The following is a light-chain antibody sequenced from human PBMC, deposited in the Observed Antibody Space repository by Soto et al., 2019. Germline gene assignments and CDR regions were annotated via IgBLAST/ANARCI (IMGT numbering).Light chain of an antibody. Sequence: EIVLTQSPGTLSLSPGERATLSCRASQGISSNYLAWYQQKTGQAPRLLIYGASSRAIDIPDRFSGSGSGTDFTLAISRLEPEDFAVYYCQVYGSSPPWTFSQGTKVDIK. V-gene: IGKV3-20*01. J-gene: IGKJ1*01. CDR2: GAS. CDR1: QGISSNY. CDR3: QVYGSSPPWT.